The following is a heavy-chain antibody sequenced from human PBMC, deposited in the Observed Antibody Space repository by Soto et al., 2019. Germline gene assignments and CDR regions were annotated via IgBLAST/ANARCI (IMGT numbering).Heavy chain of an antibody. CDR2: IYYSGST. D-gene: IGHD6-19*01. J-gene: IGHJ6*02. V-gene: IGHV4-61*01. CDR1: GGSVSSGSYY. CDR3: ARDPRGAVTGTYGMDV. Sequence: PSETLSLTCTVSGGSVSSGSYYWSWIRQPPGKGLEWIGYIYYSGSTNYNPSLKSRVTISVDTSKNQFSLKLSSVTAGDTAVYYCARDPRGAVTGTYGMDVWGQGTTVTVSS.